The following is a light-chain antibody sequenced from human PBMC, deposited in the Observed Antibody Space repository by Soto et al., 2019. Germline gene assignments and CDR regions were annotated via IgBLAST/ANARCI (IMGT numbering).Light chain of an antibody. CDR2: LGS. J-gene: IGKJ3*01. Sequence: DIVMTQSPLSLPVTPGEPASISCRSSQSLLHSNGYNYLDWYLQKPGQSPLLLIYLGSNRSSGVPDRFSGSGSGTDFTLIISRVEAEDVGVYYCMQALQTPPLFTFGPGTKVDIK. V-gene: IGKV2-28*01. CDR3: MQALQTPPLFT. CDR1: QSLLHSNGYNY.